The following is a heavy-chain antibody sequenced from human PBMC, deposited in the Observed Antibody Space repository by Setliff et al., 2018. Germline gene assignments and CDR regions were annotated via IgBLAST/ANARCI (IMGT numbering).Heavy chain of an antibody. Sequence: SAKVSCKASGGTFSSYGITWVLQAPGHGLEWMGGTIPIFGTTDYAQKFRGRVTIITDESTSTAFMQLSSLRSEDTAVYYCVREGVDSRSSTDYRYYMDVWGKGTTVTVSS. J-gene: IGHJ6*03. CDR1: GGTFSSYG. CDR3: VREGVDSRSSTDYRYYMDV. D-gene: IGHD3-22*01. V-gene: IGHV1-69*05. CDR2: TIPIFGTT.